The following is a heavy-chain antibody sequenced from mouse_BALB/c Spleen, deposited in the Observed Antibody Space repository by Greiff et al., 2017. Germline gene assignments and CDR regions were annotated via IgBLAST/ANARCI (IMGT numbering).Heavy chain of an antibody. J-gene: IGHJ2*01. CDR2: INPGSGGT. Sequence: QVQLKESGAELVRPGTSVKVSCKASGYAFTNYLIEWVKQRPGQGLEWIGVINPGSGGTNYNEKFKGKATLTADKSSSTAYMQLSSLTSDDSAVYFCARGLIYYGSSYGYFDYWGQGTTLTVSS. CDR3: ARGLIYYGSSYGYFDY. CDR1: GYAFTNYL. D-gene: IGHD1-1*01. V-gene: IGHV1-54*01.